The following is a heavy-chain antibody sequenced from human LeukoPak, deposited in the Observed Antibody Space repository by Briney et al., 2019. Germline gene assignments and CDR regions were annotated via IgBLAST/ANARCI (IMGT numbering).Heavy chain of an antibody. CDR1: GGSISSYY. D-gene: IGHD2/OR15-2a*01. CDR2: IYYSGST. V-gene: IGHV4-59*01. Sequence: SETLSLTCTVSGGSISSYYWSWSRQPPGKGLEWIGYIYYSGSTNYNPSHKHRVTISVDTSKNQFSLKLSSVTAADTAVYYCARDNKGQREAFDIWGQGTMVTVSS. J-gene: IGHJ3*02. CDR3: ARDNKGQREAFDI.